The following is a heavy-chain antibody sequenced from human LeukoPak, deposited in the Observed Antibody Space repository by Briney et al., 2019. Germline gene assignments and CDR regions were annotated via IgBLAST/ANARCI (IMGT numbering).Heavy chain of an antibody. J-gene: IGHJ3*02. Sequence: GGSLRLSCAASGFTFSSYAMHWVRQAPGKGLEWVAVISYDGSNKYYADSVKGRFTISRDNSKNTLYLQMNSLRAEDTAVYYCAREALYSGAFDIWGQGTMVTVSS. CDR3: AREALYSGAFDI. V-gene: IGHV3-30*04. D-gene: IGHD1-26*01. CDR2: ISYDGSNK. CDR1: GFTFSSYA.